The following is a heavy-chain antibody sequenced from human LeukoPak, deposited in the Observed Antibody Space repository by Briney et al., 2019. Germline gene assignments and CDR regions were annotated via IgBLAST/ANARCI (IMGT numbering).Heavy chain of an antibody. CDR1: GFTFSSYA. J-gene: IGHJ4*02. D-gene: IGHD3-10*01. V-gene: IGHV3-23*01. Sequence: GGSLRLSCAGSGFTFSSYAMNWVRQAPGKGLEWVSVISCSGDSTYYADSVKGRFTISRDNSKNTLYLHMNSLRVEDTAVYYCAKDVSGGSYFDYWGQGTLVTVSS. CDR2: ISCSGDST. CDR3: AKDVSGGSYFDY.